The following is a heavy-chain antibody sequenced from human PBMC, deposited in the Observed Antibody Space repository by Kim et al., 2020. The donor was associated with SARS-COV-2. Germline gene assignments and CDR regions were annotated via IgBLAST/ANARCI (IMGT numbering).Heavy chain of an antibody. CDR3: ATLDSSPASGAFDI. Sequence: ADSVKGRFTISRDNSKNTLYLQMNSLRAEDTAVYYCATLDSSPASGAFDIWGQGTMVTVSS. D-gene: IGHD6-13*01. V-gene: IGHV3-30*01. J-gene: IGHJ3*02.